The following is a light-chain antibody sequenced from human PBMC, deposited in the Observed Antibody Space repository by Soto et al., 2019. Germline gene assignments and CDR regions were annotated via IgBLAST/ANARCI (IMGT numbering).Light chain of an antibody. V-gene: IGLV1-47*01. Sequence: QSVLTQPPSVSGAPGQRVTISCTGSSSNIGAAYDVYWYQQLPGTAPTNLLYRNNQRPSGVPDRFSGSKSGTSASLVISGLRSEDEAEYYCAAWDDSLGGFYVFGTGTKVTVL. CDR3: AAWDDSLGGFYV. J-gene: IGLJ1*01. CDR1: SSNIGAAYD. CDR2: RNN.